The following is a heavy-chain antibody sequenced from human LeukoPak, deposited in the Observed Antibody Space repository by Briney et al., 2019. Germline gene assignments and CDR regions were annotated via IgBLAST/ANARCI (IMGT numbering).Heavy chain of an antibody. CDR1: GLTFSSYW. J-gene: IGHJ6*02. Sequence: GALRLSCAASGLTFSSYWMSWVGQAPGKGVEGVANIKQDGSEKYYVDYVKGRFTISRDNAYNSLYLQMNSLRAEDTAVYYCARDGIGYYYGMDVWGHGTTVTVSS. CDR2: IKQDGSEK. V-gene: IGHV3-7*01. D-gene: IGHD1-14*01. CDR3: ARDGIGYYYGMDV.